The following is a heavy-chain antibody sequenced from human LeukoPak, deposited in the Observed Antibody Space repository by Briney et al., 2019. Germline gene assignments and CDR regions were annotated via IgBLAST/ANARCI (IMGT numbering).Heavy chain of an antibody. CDR2: IYHSRST. CDR3: TRARPLYGMDV. J-gene: IGHJ6*02. V-gene: IGHV4-4*02. CDR1: GGSITTSTSNW. Sequence: PSGTLSLTCTVSGGSITTSTSNWWSWVRQPPGKGLEWIGEIYHSRSTNYNPSLESRVTISVDKSKNQFSLRLSSATAADTAVYFCTRARPLYGMDVWGQGTTVTVSS.